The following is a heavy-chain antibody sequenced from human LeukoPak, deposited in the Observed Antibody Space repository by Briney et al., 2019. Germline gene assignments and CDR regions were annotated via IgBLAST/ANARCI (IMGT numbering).Heavy chain of an antibody. CDR2: INPSVGST. CDR1: GYTFTSYY. Sequence: GASVKVSCKASGYTFTSYYMHWVRQAPGQGGEWMGIINPSVGSTSYAQNFQGRVTMTRDTSTSTVYMELSSLRSEDTAVYYCARGPVTTWVDYWGQGTLVTVSS. D-gene: IGHD4-17*01. V-gene: IGHV1-46*01. CDR3: ARGPVTTWVDY. J-gene: IGHJ4*02.